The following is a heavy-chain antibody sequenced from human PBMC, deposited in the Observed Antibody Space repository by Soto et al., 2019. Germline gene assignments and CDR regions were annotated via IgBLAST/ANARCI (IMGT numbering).Heavy chain of an antibody. D-gene: IGHD3-3*01. J-gene: IGHJ6*02. CDR2: MNPNSGNT. CDR1: GYTFTSYD. V-gene: IGHV1-8*01. Sequence: GASVKVSCKASGYTFTSYDINWVRQATGQGLEWMGWMNPNSGNTGYAQKFQGRVTMTRNTSISTAYMELSSLRSEDTAVYYCARFGYHLLRFLEWLSPYGMDVWGQGTTVTVSS. CDR3: ARFGYHLLRFLEWLSPYGMDV.